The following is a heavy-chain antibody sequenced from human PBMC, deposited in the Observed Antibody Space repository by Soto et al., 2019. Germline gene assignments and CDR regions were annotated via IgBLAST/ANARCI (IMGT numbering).Heavy chain of an antibody. CDR3: ARDVSVKAVAPPFDY. Sequence: EVQLVESGGGLVKPGGSLRLSCAASGFTFSSYSMNWVRQAPGKGLEWVSSISSSSSYIYYADSVKGRFTISGDNAKNSLYLQMNSLRAEDTAVYYCARDVSVKAVAPPFDYWGQGTLVTVSS. J-gene: IGHJ4*02. V-gene: IGHV3-21*01. CDR2: ISSSSSYI. CDR1: GFTFSSYS. D-gene: IGHD6-19*01.